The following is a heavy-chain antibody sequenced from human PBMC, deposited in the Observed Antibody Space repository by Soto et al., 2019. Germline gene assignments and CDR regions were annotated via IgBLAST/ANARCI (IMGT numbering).Heavy chain of an antibody. J-gene: IGHJ6*02. Sequence: ASVKVSCKASGYTFSMYAMHWVRQAPGQSLEWMGWLNGGTGQTRYSQKFQDRVIITRDTSASTGYRELSSPTSEDTAVYYCARGKGMQENYFYYGLDIWGQGTTVTVSS. CDR1: GYTFSMYA. CDR2: LNGGTGQT. CDR3: ARGKGMQENYFYYGLDI. V-gene: IGHV1-3*01.